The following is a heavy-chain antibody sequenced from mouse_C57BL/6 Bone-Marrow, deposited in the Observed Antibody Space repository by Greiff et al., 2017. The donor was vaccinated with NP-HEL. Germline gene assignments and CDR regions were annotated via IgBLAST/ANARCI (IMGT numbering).Heavy chain of an antibody. V-gene: IGHV1-78*01. CDR2: IYPGDGST. J-gene: IGHJ4*01. CDR1: GYTFTDYT. CDR3: AREEGERRDYAMDY. Sequence: QVQLQQSDAELVKPGASVKISCKASGYTFTDYTIHWMKQRPEQGLEWIGYIYPGDGSTKYNEKFKGKATLTADKSSSTAYMQLNSLTSEDSAVYFCAREEGERRDYAMDYWGQGTSVTVSS.